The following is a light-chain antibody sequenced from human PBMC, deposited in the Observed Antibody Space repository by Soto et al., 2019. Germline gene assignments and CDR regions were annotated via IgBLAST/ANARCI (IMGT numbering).Light chain of an antibody. Sequence: NVLTQSPGTLSLSPGERATLSCRASQTVSGSYVAWYQKKPGQTPRLLIYGASSRAAGIPARFSGSGSGTEFTLTISSLQTEDFATYYCQQRYSTPRTFGQGTKVEIK. CDR1: QTVSGSY. V-gene: IGKV3-20*01. CDR3: QQRYSTPRT. CDR2: GAS. J-gene: IGKJ1*01.